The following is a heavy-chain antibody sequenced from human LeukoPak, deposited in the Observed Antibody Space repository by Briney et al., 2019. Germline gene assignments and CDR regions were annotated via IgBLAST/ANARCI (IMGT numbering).Heavy chain of an antibody. D-gene: IGHD3-10*01. J-gene: IGHJ4*02. CDR1: GGSISTQGYY. V-gene: IGHV4-39*01. Sequence: SETLSLTCTVSGGSISTQGYYWGWIRQPPGKGLEWIGTIYYSGNTYYNPSLKSRVTISIDTSNNQFFLKLRSVTAADTAVYYCARHEVRGARSFDYWGQGTLVTVSS. CDR2: IYYSGNT. CDR3: ARHEVRGARSFDY.